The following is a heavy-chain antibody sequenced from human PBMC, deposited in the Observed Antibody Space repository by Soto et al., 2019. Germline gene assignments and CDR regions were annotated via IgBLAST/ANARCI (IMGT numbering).Heavy chain of an antibody. V-gene: IGHV2-26*01. CDR2: IFSNDEK. D-gene: IGHD5-18*01. J-gene: IGHJ6*02. Sequence: QVTLKESGPVLVKPTETLTLTCTVSGFSLSNARMGVSWIRQPPGKALEWLAHIFSNDEKSYSTSLKSRLTISKXXSXSXXVLTMTNMDPVDTATYYCARIGIPLGRYYYYGMDVWGQGTTVTVSS. CDR3: ARIGIPLGRYYYYGMDV. CDR1: GFSLSNARMG.